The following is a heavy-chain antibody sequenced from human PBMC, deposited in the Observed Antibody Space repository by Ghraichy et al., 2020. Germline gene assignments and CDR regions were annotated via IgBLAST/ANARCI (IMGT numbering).Heavy chain of an antibody. CDR2: ISSSSSYI. CDR3: ARGRAARPSGGDWFDP. J-gene: IGHJ5*02. CDR1: GFTFSSYS. Sequence: GESLNISCAASGFTFSSYSMNWVRQAPGKGLEWVSSISSSSSYIYYADSVKGRFTISRDNAKNSLYLQMNSLRAEDTAVYYCARGRAARPSGGDWFDPWGQGTLVTVSS. V-gene: IGHV3-21*01. D-gene: IGHD6-6*01.